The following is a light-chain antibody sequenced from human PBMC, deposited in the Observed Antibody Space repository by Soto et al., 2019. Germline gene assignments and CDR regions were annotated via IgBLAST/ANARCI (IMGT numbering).Light chain of an antibody. CDR3: QQYNNWPPWT. Sequence: ELVMTQSPATLSVSPGERATLSCRASQSVSGNLAWYQQKPGQAPRLLIYGASTRATGIPARFSGSGSGTEFALTISSLQSEDFADYDCQQYNNWPPWTFGQGTKVEIK. J-gene: IGKJ1*01. CDR2: GAS. CDR1: QSVSGN. V-gene: IGKV3-15*01.